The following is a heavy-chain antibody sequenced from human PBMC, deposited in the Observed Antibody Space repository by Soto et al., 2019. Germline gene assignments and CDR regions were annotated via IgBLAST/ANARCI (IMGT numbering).Heavy chain of an antibody. D-gene: IGHD3-16*01. CDR3: ARERGTHFDY. J-gene: IGHJ4*02. CDR1: GFTFSSYA. CDR2: ISYDGSNK. Sequence: GGSLRLSCAASGFTFSSYAMHWVRQAPGKGLEWVAVISYDGSNKYYADSVKGRFTISRDNSKNTLNLQMNSLRAEDTAVYYCARERGTHFDYWSQGTLVTVSS. V-gene: IGHV3-30-3*01.